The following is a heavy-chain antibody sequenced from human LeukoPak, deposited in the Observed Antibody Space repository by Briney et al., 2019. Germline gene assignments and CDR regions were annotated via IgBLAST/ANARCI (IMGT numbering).Heavy chain of an antibody. Sequence: ASVKVSCKVSGYTLTQLSVHWVRQAPGKGLEWMGGFDVEDGEIIYAQKFQGRVTMTEDTSTDTAYMELSSLRSEDTAVYYCARDLLGYCSSTSCYSLRYWGQGTLVTVSS. V-gene: IGHV1-24*01. D-gene: IGHD2-2*01. CDR1: GYTLTQLS. J-gene: IGHJ4*02. CDR2: FDVEDGEI. CDR3: ARDLLGYCSSTSCYSLRY.